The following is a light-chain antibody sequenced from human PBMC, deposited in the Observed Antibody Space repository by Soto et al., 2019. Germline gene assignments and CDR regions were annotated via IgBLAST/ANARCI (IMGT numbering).Light chain of an antibody. Sequence: QSVLTQPPSVSAAPGQKVTISCSGGSFNIGDNYVSWYQQLPGTAPKLLIYDNNKRPSGIPDRFSGSKSGTSATLDISGLQTGEEADYYCGSWDTSLSGIIFGGGTKLTVL. CDR2: DNN. V-gene: IGLV1-51*01. CDR3: GSWDTSLSGII. J-gene: IGLJ2*01. CDR1: SFNIGDNY.